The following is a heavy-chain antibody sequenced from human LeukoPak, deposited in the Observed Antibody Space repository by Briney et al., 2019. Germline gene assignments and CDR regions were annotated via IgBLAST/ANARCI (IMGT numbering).Heavy chain of an antibody. CDR2: INPNSGGT. D-gene: IGHD6-19*01. J-gene: IGHJ4*02. CDR3: ARVGYSSGWYPVDY. CDR1: GYTFTGYY. V-gene: IGHV1-2*02. Sequence: GASVKVSCKASGYTFTGYYMHWVRQAPGQGLEWMGWINPNSGGTNYAQKFQGRVTMTRDTSISTAYMELSRLRSDDTAVYYCARVGYSSGWYPVDYWGQGTLVTVSS.